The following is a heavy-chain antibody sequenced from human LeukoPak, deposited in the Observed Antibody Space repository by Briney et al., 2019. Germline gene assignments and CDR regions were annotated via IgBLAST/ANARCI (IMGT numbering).Heavy chain of an antibody. CDR3: ARGRWSATTASYYLDF. CDR1: GYTFTSYY. V-gene: IGHV1-3*01. D-gene: IGHD5-24*01. Sequence: RASVKVSCKASGYTFTSYYMHWVRQAPGQRLEWMGWINAGNGNTGYSQRFQGRVTITRDTSASTAYMELSSLTSEDTAVYYCARGRWSATTASYYLDFWGQGTLVTVSS. CDR2: INAGNGNT. J-gene: IGHJ4*02.